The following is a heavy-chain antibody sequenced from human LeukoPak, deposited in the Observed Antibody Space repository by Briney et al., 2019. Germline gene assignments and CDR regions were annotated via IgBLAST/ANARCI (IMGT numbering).Heavy chain of an antibody. V-gene: IGHV3-30*04. CDR1: GFTFSSYA. Sequence: GGSLRLSCAASGFTFSSYAMHWVRQAPGKGLEWVAVISSDGSNKYYADSVKGRFTISRDNSKNTLYLQMNSLRADDTAVYYCARDGHYYDSSGYLDHWGQETLVTVSS. CDR2: ISSDGSNK. J-gene: IGHJ4*02. CDR3: ARDGHYYDSSGYLDH. D-gene: IGHD3-22*01.